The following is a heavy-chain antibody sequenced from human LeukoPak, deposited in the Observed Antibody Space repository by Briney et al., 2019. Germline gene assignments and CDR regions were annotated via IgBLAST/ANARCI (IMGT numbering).Heavy chain of an antibody. V-gene: IGHV3-30-3*01. D-gene: IGHD2-2*01. J-gene: IGHJ4*02. Sequence: PGGSLRLSCAASGFTFSSYAMHWVRQAPGKGLEWVAVISYDGSNKYYADSVKGRFTISRDNSKNTLYLQMNSLRAEDTAVYYCAKDMPTADYWGQGTLVTVSS. CDR1: GFTFSSYA. CDR3: AKDMPTADY. CDR2: ISYDGSNK.